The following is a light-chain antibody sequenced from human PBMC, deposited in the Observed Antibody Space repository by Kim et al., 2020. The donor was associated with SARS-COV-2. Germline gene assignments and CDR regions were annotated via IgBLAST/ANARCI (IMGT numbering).Light chain of an antibody. J-gene: IGLJ2*01. Sequence: ELTQPPSASGTPGQRVTISCSGSRSNIGSNPVNWYQQLPGTAPKLLIHSNNQRPSGVPDRFSGSESGTSASLAISGLQSEDEADYYCAAWDDSLNVVVFGRGTQLTVL. CDR3: AAWDDSLNVVV. CDR1: RSNIGSNP. CDR2: SNN. V-gene: IGLV1-44*01.